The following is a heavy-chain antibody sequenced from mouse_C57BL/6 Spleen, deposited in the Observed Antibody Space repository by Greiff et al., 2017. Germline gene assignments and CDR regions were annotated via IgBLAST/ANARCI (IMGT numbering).Heavy chain of an antibody. CDR2: INPGSGGT. V-gene: IGHV1-54*01. Sequence: QVQLQQSGAELVRPGTSVKVSCKASGYAFTNYLIEWVKQRPGQGLEWIGVINPGSGGTNYTEKFKGKATLTADKASSTAYMQLSSLTSEDSAVYFCARRIYYEGYYAMDDWGQGTSVTVSS. J-gene: IGHJ4*01. CDR1: GYAFTNYL. D-gene: IGHD2-4*01. CDR3: ARRIYYEGYYAMDD.